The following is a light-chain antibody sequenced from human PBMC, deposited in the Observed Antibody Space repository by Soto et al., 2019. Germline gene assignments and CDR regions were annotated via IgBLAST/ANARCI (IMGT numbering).Light chain of an antibody. CDR1: QSVSSN. CDR2: GAS. J-gene: IGKJ5*01. CDR3: QQYNNWPLT. V-gene: IGKV3D-15*01. Sequence: TVLSQSPATLSVSPGERATLSSGASQSVSSNLAWPQQRPGQAPRLLIYGASTRATGVPARFSGGGSGTEFTLTITSLQSEDFAVYWCQQYNNWPLTFGPGTRLDI.